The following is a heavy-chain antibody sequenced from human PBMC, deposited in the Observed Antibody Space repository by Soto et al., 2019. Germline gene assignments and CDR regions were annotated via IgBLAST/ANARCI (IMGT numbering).Heavy chain of an antibody. CDR1: GGTFSSYA. J-gene: IGHJ6*02. CDR3: ARDESGLSRVGAVAGTVYYYGMDV. D-gene: IGHD6-19*01. CDR2: IIPIFGTA. V-gene: IGHV1-69*13. Sequence: GASVKVSCKASGGTFSSYAISWVRQAPGQGLGWMGGIIPIFGTANYAQKFQGRVTITADESTSTAYMELSSLRSEDTAVYYCARDESGLSRVGAVAGTVYYYGMDVWGQGTTVTVSS.